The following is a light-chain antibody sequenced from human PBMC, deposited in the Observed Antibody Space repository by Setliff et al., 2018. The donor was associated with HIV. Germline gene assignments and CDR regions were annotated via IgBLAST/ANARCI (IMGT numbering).Light chain of an antibody. CDR1: NSNVGKYDF. V-gene: IGLV2-14*02. CDR3: SSYTTSSTVV. CDR2: DVS. J-gene: IGLJ3*02. Sequence: QSALTQPASVSGSPGQSITISCTGNNSNVGKYDFVSWYRQYPGKAPELMTYDVSSRPSGVSHRFSGSKSGNTASLTISGLQAEDEAEYYCSSYTTSSTVVFGGGTK.